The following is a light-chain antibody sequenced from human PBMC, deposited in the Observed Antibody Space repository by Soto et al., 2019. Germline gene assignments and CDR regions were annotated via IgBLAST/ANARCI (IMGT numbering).Light chain of an antibody. Sequence: AIQMTQFPSSLSASVLDRFVIILRTSQDIRNKLGWYQQKPGQAPKLLIFGASTLHSGVPSRFSGSGSGTRFTLTITSLQPEDVATYYCLHEYNYPWTFGQGTKVDNK. CDR3: LHEYNYPWT. V-gene: IGKV1-6*01. CDR2: GAS. CDR1: QDIRNK. J-gene: IGKJ1*01.